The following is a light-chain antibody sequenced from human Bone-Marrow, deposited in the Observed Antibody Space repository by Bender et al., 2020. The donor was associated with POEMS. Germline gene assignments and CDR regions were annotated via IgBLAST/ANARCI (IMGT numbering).Light chain of an antibody. CDR3: SAWDDTLRVRV. V-gene: IGLV2-11*01. CDR2: EVT. Sequence: QSALSQPRSVSGSPGQSVTISCTGTSSDIGGHNSVSWYQHHPGKAPEVMIFEVTQRPSGVPDRFSGSKSGTSASLAISGLRSEDEADYYCSAWDDTLRVRVFGTGTQVTVL. CDR1: SSDIGGHNS. J-gene: IGLJ1*01.